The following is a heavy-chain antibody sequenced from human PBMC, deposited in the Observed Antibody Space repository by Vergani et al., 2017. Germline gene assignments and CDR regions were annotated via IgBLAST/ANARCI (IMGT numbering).Heavy chain of an antibody. CDR3: ASTVGSGPLYYFAH. CDR2: ISTLFGTE. J-gene: IGHJ4*02. D-gene: IGHD3-10*01. CDR1: GGTFSSYA. Sequence: QVQLVQSGAEVKKPGSSVKVSCKASGGTFSSYAINWVRQAPGQGLEWVGGISTLFGTEGSAQKFQGRVTITADAATRTAYLELNSLRSEDTAVYFCASTVGSGPLYYFAHWGQGTLITVSS. V-gene: IGHV1-69*13.